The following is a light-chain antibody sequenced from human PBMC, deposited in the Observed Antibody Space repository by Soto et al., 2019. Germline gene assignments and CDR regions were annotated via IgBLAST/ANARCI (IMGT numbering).Light chain of an antibody. V-gene: IGKV3-20*01. CDR1: QSVSSSY. CDR2: GAS. J-gene: IGKJ4*01. Sequence: EIVLTQSPGTLSLSPGERATLSCRASQSVSSSYLAWYQQKPSQAPRLLIYGASSRATGIPDRFSGSGSGTDFTLTISRLEPEDFAVYYCQQYGSSRPLTFGGGTKVEIK. CDR3: QQYGSSRPLT.